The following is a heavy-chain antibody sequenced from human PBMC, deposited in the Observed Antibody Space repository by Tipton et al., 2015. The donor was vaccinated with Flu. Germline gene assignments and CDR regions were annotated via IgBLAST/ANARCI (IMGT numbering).Heavy chain of an antibody. V-gene: IGHV3-30*19. CDR1: GFTFSSYG. CDR2: ISTDGSNK. CDR3: AKVLGYSYYFNY. D-gene: IGHD3-22*01. J-gene: IGHJ4*02. Sequence: SLRLSCAASGFTFSSYGMHWVRQAPGKGLEWVAVISTDGSNKYYADSVKGRFTISRDNSKNTLYLQMNSLRTEDTAVYYCAKVLGYSYYFNYWGQGTLFTVSS.